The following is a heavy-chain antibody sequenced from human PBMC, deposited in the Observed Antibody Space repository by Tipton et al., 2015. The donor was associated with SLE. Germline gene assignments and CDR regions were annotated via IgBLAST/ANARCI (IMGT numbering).Heavy chain of an antibody. Sequence: TLSLTCSVYGGSISSFYWSWIRQPPGKGLEWIGYIYHSGSNNYNPSLKNRVTMSVDTSKNQVSLKLTSVTPADTAVYFCARKGASWYNDNWFDPWGQGTLVTVSS. D-gene: IGHD6-13*01. CDR2: IYHSGSN. CDR3: ARKGASWYNDNWFDP. V-gene: IGHV4-59*01. J-gene: IGHJ5*02. CDR1: GGSISSFY.